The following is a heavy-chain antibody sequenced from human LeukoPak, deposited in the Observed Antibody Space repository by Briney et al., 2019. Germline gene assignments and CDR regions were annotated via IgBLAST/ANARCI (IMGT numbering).Heavy chain of an antibody. CDR1: GASISSYY. D-gene: IGHD2-15*01. V-gene: IGHV4-59*08. CDR2: IYYSGST. Sequence: SETLSLTCSVSGASISSYYWGWVRQPPGKGLEWIGYIYYSGSTNYNPSLKSRVTISVDTSKNQFSLKLSSVTAADTAVYYCARNHLGYCSGGSCYPDYWGQGTLVTVSS. CDR3: ARNHLGYCSGGSCYPDY. J-gene: IGHJ4*02.